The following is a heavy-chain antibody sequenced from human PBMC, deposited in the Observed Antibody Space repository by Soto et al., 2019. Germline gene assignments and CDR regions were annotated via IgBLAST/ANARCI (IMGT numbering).Heavy chain of an antibody. D-gene: IGHD6-19*01. CDR3: ARESKGIAVAIMDV. V-gene: IGHV1-8*01. Sequence: ASVKVSCKASGYTFTSYDINWVRQATGQGLEWMGWMNPNSGNTGYAQKFQGRVTMTRNTSISTAYMELSSLRSEDTAVYYCARESKGIAVAIMDVWGQGTTVTV. CDR1: GYTFTSYD. CDR2: MNPNSGNT. J-gene: IGHJ6*02.